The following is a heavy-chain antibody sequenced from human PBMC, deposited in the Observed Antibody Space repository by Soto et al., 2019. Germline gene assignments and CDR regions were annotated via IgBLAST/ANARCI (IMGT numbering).Heavy chain of an antibody. Sequence: SETLSLTCAVYGGSFSGYYWSWIRQPPGKGLEWIGEINHSGSTNYNPSLKSRVTISVDTSKNQFSLKLSSVTAADTAVYYCAREDCSSTSCSNFDYGGQGTLVTVSS. CDR2: INHSGST. J-gene: IGHJ4*02. CDR1: GGSFSGYY. D-gene: IGHD2-2*01. CDR3: AREDCSSTSCSNFDY. V-gene: IGHV4-34*01.